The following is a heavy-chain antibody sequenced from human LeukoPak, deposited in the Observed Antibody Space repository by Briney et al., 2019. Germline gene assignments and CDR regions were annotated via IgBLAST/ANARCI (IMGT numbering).Heavy chain of an antibody. CDR3: AKDTPRSTN. V-gene: IGHV3-23*01. D-gene: IGHD1-1*01. Sequence: PGRSLRLSCAASGFTFSSYAMSWVRQAPGKGLECVSAISGSGGSTYYADSVKGRFTIPRDNSKNTLYLQMNSLGGEGTDVYYCAKDTPRSTNWGQGTLVTVSS. CDR1: GFTFSSYA. J-gene: IGHJ4*02. CDR2: ISGSGGST.